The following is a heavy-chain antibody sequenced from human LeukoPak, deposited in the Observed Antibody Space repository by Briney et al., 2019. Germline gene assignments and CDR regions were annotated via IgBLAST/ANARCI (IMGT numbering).Heavy chain of an antibody. CDR1: GGSFSGYY. CDR2: INHSGST. V-gene: IGHV4-34*01. Sequence: PSETLSLTCAVYGGSFSGYYWNWIRQPPGKRLEWIGEINHSGSTNYNPSLRSRVTMSVDTSKNQFSLKLSSVTAADTAVYYCARFSVVGAPPTWGQGTLVTVSS. CDR3: ARFSVVGAPPT. J-gene: IGHJ5*02. D-gene: IGHD1-26*01.